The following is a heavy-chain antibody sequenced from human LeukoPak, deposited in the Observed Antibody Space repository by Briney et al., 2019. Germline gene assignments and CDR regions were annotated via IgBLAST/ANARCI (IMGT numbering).Heavy chain of an antibody. CDR3: ASGYSSSSGFDY. CDR2: INPNSGGT. D-gene: IGHD6-6*01. J-gene: IGHJ4*02. Sequence: ASVKVSCKASGYTFTSYGISWVRQAPGQGLEWMGRINPNSGGTNYVQKFQGRVTMTRDTSITTAYMELSRLRSDDTAVYYCASGYSSSSGFDYWGQGTLVTVSS. V-gene: IGHV1-2*06. CDR1: GYTFTSYG.